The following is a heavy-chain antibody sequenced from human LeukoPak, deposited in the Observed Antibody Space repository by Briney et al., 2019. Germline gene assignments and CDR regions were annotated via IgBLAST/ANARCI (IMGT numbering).Heavy chain of an antibody. V-gene: IGHV1-18*01. J-gene: IGHJ4*02. CDR2: ISAYNGNT. Sequence: GASVKVSCKASGGTFSSYAISWVRQAPGQGLEWMGWISAYNGNTNYAQKLQGRVTMTTDTSTSTAYMELRSLRSDDTAVYYCARDYGDYPDYWGQGTLVTVSS. CDR1: GGTFSSYA. CDR3: ARDYGDYPDY. D-gene: IGHD4-17*01.